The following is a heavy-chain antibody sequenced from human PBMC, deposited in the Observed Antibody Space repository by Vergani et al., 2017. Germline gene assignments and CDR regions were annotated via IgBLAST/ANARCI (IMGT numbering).Heavy chain of an antibody. J-gene: IGHJ6*02. CDR1: GFTFGDYA. D-gene: IGHD3-22*01. Sequence: EVQLVESGGGLVQPGRSLRLSCTASGFTFGDYAMSWFRQAPGKGLEWVGFIRSKAYGGTTEYAASVKGRFTISRDDSKSIAYLQMNSLKTEDTAVYYCARAFGSSGYYYATYYYGMDVWGQGTTVTVSS. CDR3: ARAFGSSGYYYATYYYGMDV. CDR2: IRSKAYGGTT. V-gene: IGHV3-49*03.